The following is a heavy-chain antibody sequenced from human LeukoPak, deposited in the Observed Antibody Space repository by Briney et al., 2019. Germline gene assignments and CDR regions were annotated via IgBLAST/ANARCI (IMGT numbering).Heavy chain of an antibody. D-gene: IGHD3-22*01. Sequence: ASVTVSCKASVYTFTSYGISWVRQAPGQGLAWMGWISAYNGNTNYAQKLQGRVTMTTDTSTSTAYMELRSLRSDDTAVYYCARGATYYYDSSGYYYPRGYFDYWGQGTLVTVSS. CDR1: VYTFTSYG. CDR2: ISAYNGNT. V-gene: IGHV1-18*01. J-gene: IGHJ4*02. CDR3: ARGATYYYDSSGYYYPRGYFDY.